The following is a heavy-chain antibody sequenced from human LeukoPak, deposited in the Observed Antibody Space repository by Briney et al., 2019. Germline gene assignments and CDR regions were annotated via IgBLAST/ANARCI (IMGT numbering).Heavy chain of an antibody. J-gene: IGHJ4*02. CDR1: GFTFSSYG. CDR3: ARDGLDPYYFCY. CDR2: IWYDGSNK. D-gene: IGHD3-9*01. V-gene: IGHV3-33*01. Sequence: GGSLRLSCAASGFTFSSYGMHWVRQAPGKGLEWVAVIWYDGSNKYYADSVKGRFTISRDNSKNTLYLQMNSLRAEDTAVYYCARDGLDPYYFCYWGQGTLVTVSS.